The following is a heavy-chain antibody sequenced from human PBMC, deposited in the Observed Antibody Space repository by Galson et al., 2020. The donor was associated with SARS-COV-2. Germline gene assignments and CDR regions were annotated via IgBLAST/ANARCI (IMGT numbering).Heavy chain of an antibody. CDR3: ARDVRDYYYYGMDV. Sequence: GGSLRLSCAASGFTFSNYVMHCVRQAPGKGPAWVAVISSDGSNSFYADSLTGRFTISRDNSKNTLYLQMNSLRAEDTAVYYCARDVRDYYYYGMDVWGQGTTVTVSS. V-gene: IGHV3-30*04. CDR2: ISSDGSNS. CDR1: GFTFSNYV. J-gene: IGHJ6*02.